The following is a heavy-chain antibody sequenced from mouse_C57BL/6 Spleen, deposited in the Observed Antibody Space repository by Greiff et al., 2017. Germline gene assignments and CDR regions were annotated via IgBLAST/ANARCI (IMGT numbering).Heavy chain of an antibody. D-gene: IGHD1-2*01. CDR1: GYAFTNYL. CDR2: INPGSGGT. Sequence: VKLMESGAELVRPGTSVKVSCKASGYAFTNYLIEWVKQRPGQGLEWIGVINPGSGGTNYNEKFKGKATLTADKSSSTAYMQLSSLTSEDSAVYFCAREGTTAYYWGQGTTRTVSS. CDR3: AREGTTAYY. V-gene: IGHV1-54*01. J-gene: IGHJ2*01.